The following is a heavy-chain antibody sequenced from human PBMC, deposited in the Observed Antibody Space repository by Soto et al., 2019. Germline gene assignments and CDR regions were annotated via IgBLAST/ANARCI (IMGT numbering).Heavy chain of an antibody. Sequence: QVQLVESGGGVVQPGRSLRLSCAASGFTFSSYGMHWVRQAPGKGLEWVAVISYDGSNKYYADSVKGRFTISRDNSKNTLYLQMNSLRAEDTAVYYCAKGGKRWLQSNVIGHWGQGTLVTVSS. V-gene: IGHV3-30*18. D-gene: IGHD5-12*01. CDR2: ISYDGSNK. J-gene: IGHJ4*02. CDR1: GFTFSSYG. CDR3: AKGGKRWLQSNVIGH.